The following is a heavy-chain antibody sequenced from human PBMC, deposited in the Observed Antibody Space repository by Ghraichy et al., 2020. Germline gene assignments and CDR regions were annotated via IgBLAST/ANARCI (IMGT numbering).Heavy chain of an antibody. D-gene: IGHD1-26*01. CDR3: ARASYSGTSAEY. Sequence: SETLSLTCTVSGDSINYYYWPWIRQPPGKGLEWIGYSYYSETANYNPSLKSRVTISVDMSKNQFSLRLNSVTAADTAVYYCARASYSGTSAEYWGQGTLVTVSS. J-gene: IGHJ4*02. CDR2: SYYSETA. V-gene: IGHV4-59*01. CDR1: GDSINYYY.